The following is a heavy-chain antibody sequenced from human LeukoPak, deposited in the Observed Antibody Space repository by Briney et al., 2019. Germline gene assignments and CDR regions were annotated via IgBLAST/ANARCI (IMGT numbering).Heavy chain of an antibody. CDR2: IYSGGST. CDR1: GFTFSSYG. D-gene: IGHD3-10*02. J-gene: IGHJ4*02. CDR3: ARGTMFPYYFDY. V-gene: IGHV3-66*01. Sequence: GGSLRLSCAASGFTFSSYGMSWVRQAPGKGLEWVSVIYSGGSTYYADSVKGRFTISRDNSKNTLYLQMNSLRAEDTAVYYCARGTMFPYYFDYWGQGTLVTVSS.